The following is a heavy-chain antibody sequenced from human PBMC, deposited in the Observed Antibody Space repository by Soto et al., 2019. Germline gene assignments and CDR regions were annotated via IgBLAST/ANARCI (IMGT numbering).Heavy chain of an antibody. V-gene: IGHV3-33*01. CDR1: GFTFSSYG. Sequence: PGGSLRLSCAASGFTFSSYGMHWVRQAPGKGLEWVAVIWYDGSNKYYADSVKGRFTISRDNSKNTLYLQMNSLRAEDTAVYYCARDHPPPDYDGYFQHWGKGTLVTVPQ. CDR3: ARDHPPPDYDGYFQH. J-gene: IGHJ1*01. D-gene: IGHD4-17*01. CDR2: IWYDGSNK.